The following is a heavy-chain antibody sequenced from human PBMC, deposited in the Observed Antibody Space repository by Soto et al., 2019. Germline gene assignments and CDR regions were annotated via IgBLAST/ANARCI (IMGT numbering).Heavy chain of an antibody. CDR2: ISGSGGST. V-gene: IGHV3-23*01. J-gene: IGHJ6*02. D-gene: IGHD6-13*01. CDR1: GFTFSSYA. Sequence: EVQLLESGGGLVQPGGSLRLSCAASGFTFSSYAMSWVRQAPGKGLEWVSAISGSGGSTYYADSVKGRFTISRDNSENTLYLQMNSLRAEDTAVYYCSAGRSSSWYGEMDRGMDVWGQGTTVTVSS. CDR3: SAGRSSSWYGEMDRGMDV.